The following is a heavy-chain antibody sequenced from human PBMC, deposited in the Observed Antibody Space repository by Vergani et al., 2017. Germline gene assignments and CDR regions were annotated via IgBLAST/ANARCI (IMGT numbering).Heavy chain of an antibody. V-gene: IGHV3-23*01. J-gene: IGHJ4*02. CDR2: ISSDGGST. Sequence: EVQLLESGGGLVQPGGSLRLPCVASGFTFSTYAMTWVRQAPRKGLEWVSTISSDGGSTYYADSVKGRFTIARDNSKNTLSLQMNSLAAEDTAIYYCAGPQGTSAYYYGGFDYWGQGILVTVSS. D-gene: IGHD3-22*01. CDR3: AGPQGTSAYYYGGFDY. CDR1: GFTFSTYA.